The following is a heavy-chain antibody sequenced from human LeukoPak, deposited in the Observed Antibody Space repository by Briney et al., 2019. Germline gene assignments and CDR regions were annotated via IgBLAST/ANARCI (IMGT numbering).Heavy chain of an antibody. CDR1: GGSFSGYY. CDR2: INHSGST. CDR3: VRHLRHYYMDV. J-gene: IGHJ6*03. V-gene: IGHV4-34*01. Sequence: ASETLSLTCAVYGGSFSGYYWSWIRQPPGKGLEWIGEINHSGSTNYNPSLKSRVTISVDTSKNQFSLNLSAVTAADTAVYYCVRHLRHYYMDVWGKGTTVTVSS.